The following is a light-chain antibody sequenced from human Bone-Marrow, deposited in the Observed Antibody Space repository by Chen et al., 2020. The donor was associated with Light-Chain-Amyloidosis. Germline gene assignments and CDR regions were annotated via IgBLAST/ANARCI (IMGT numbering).Light chain of an antibody. CDR3: SSYTITNTLV. CDR1: SSDVGGDNH. V-gene: IGLV2-14*01. J-gene: IGLJ1*01. Sequence: QSALTQPASVSGSPGQSITISCTGTSSDVGGDNHVSWYQQHPDKAPKLMIYEVTNRPSWVPARFAGSKSDNTASRNISGLQTEDEADYFCSSYTITNTLVFGSGTRVTVL. CDR2: EVT.